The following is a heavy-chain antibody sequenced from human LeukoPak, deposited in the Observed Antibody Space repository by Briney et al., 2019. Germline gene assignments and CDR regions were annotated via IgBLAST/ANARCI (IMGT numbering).Heavy chain of an antibody. V-gene: IGHV3-21*01. J-gene: IGHJ5*02. CDR3: ARDVEIQLWVQPNWFDP. Sequence: GGSLRLSCAASGFTFSSYSMSWVRQAPGKGLEWVSSISSSSSYIYYADSVKGRFTISRDNAKNSLYLQMNSLRAEDTAVYYCARDVEIQLWVQPNWFDPWGQGTLVTVT. D-gene: IGHD5-18*01. CDR2: ISSSSSYI. CDR1: GFTFSSYS.